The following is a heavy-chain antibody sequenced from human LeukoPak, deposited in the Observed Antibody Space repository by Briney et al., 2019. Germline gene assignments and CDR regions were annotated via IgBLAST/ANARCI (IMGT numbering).Heavy chain of an antibody. J-gene: IGHJ4*02. D-gene: IGHD6-19*01. V-gene: IGHV3-21*01. CDR3: ARVVAGNFDY. CDR2: ISRSSSSR. Sequence: PGGSLRLSCAASGFTFSSYSINWVRQAPGKGLEWVSSISRSSSSRYYADSVKGRFTISRDNAKNTLCLQMNSLRAEDTAVYYCARVVAGNFDYWGQGTLVTVSS. CDR1: GFTFSSYS.